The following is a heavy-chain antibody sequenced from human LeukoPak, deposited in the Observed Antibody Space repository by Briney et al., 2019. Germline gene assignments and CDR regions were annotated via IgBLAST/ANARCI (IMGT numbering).Heavy chain of an antibody. CDR3: AKAGSGGGAFDI. V-gene: IGHV1-18*01. Sequence: VASVTVSFKASGYTFTIYGISWVRQAPGQGREWMGWISAYNGNTNYAQKLQGRVTMTTDTSTSTAYMELRSLRSDDTAVYYCAKAGSGGGAFDIWGQGTMVTVSS. CDR1: GYTFTIYG. J-gene: IGHJ3*02. CDR2: ISAYNGNT. D-gene: IGHD6-19*01.